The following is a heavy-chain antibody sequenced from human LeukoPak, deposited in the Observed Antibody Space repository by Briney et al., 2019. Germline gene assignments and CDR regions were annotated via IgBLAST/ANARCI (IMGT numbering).Heavy chain of an antibody. D-gene: IGHD3-10*01. V-gene: IGHV3-21*01. CDR2: ISSSSSYI. CDR3: ARDGYYGSGSYSYYYGMDV. J-gene: IGHJ6*04. Sequence: GGSLRLSCAASGFTFSIYSMNWVRQAPGKGLEWVSSISSSSSYIYYADSVKGRFTISRDNAKNSLYLQMNSLRAEDTAVYYCARDGYYGSGSYSYYYGMDVWGKGTTVTVSS. CDR1: GFTFSIYS.